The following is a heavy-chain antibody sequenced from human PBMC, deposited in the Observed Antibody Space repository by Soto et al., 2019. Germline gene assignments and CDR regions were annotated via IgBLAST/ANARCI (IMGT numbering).Heavy chain of an antibody. CDR3: ARAVYYGSGSYSRFDY. Sequence: QVQLVESGGGVVQPGRSLRLSCAASGFTFSSYGMHWVRQAPGKGLEWVAVIWYDGSNKYYADSVKGRFTISRDNSKNTLYLQMNSLRAEDTVVYYCARAVYYGSGSYSRFDYWGQGTLVTVSS. CDR2: IWYDGSNK. D-gene: IGHD3-10*01. CDR1: GFTFSSYG. J-gene: IGHJ4*02. V-gene: IGHV3-33*01.